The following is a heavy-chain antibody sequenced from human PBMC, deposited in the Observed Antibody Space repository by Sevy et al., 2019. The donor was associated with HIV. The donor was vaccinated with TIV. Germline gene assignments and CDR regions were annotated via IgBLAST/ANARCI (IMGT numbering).Heavy chain of an antibody. CDR3: AKXSYNIVVVXTXFDX. V-gene: IGHV3-23*01. CDR1: XXXXXXXA. Sequence: GXSLRLXCXAXXXXXXXXAXXXVRQAPXXXLEXXXXISGGGGSTYYADSVKGRFTISRDNSKNTLYLQMNSLRAEDTAVYYCAKXSYNIVVVXTXFDXWGQGTLVTVSS. D-gene: IGHD3-22*01. J-gene: IGHJ4*02. CDR2: ISGGGGST.